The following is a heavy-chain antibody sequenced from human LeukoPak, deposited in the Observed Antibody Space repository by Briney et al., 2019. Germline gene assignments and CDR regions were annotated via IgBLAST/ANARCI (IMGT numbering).Heavy chain of an antibody. CDR2: INDYGDTT. CDR1: GFTFSSCA. J-gene: IGHJ4*02. D-gene: IGHD7-27*01. Sequence: GGSLRLSCSASGFTFSSCAMHWVRQAPGMGLEYVSGINDYGDTTHYGDSVRGRATISRDNSKNTLYLQMNSLRAEDTAVYYCAKGLTGDMDYWGQGTLVTVSS. V-gene: IGHV3-64*04. CDR3: AKGLTGDMDY.